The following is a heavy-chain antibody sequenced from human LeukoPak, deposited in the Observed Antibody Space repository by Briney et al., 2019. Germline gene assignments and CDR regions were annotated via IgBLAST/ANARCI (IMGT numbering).Heavy chain of an antibody. V-gene: IGHV4-34*01. D-gene: IGHD2-2*01. CDR2: INHSGST. CDR3: AKLAGCSSTNCYSVDY. J-gene: IGHJ4*02. Sequence: SETLSLTCAVYGGSFSGYYWSWIRQPPGKGLEWIGEINHSGSTNYNPSLKSRVTISVDTSKNQFSLKLSSVTAADTAVYYCAKLAGCSSTNCYSVDYWGQGTLVTVSS. CDR1: GGSFSGYY.